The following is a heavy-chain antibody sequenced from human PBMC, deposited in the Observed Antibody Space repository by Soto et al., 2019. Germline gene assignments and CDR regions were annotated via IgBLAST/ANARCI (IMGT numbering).Heavy chain of an antibody. Sequence: PSETLSLTCSVSGASISSYNWNWVRQSAGKGPEWVGRLNIAGTINYNPSLKSRITMSMDTSKNQISLHLRSVTAADTAMYYCARDRGEYTSSWFWYFSHWGHGXLVTVYS. J-gene: IGHJ2*01. CDR3: ARDRGEYTSSWFWYFSH. CDR2: LNIAGTI. D-gene: IGHD6-13*01. CDR1: GASISSYN. V-gene: IGHV4-4*07.